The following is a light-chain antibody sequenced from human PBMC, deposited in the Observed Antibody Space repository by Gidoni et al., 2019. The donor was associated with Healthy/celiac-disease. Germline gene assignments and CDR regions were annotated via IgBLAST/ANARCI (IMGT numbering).Light chain of an antibody. V-gene: IGLV3-25*03. CDR3: QSADSSGTYPSYV. Sequence: SYELTQPPSVSVSPGQTARIPCAGDALPKQYAYWYQQKPGQAPVLVIYKDSERPSGIPERFSGSSSGTTVTLTISGVQAEDEADYYCQSADSSGTYPSYVFGTGTKVTVL. CDR1: ALPKQY. CDR2: KDS. J-gene: IGLJ1*01.